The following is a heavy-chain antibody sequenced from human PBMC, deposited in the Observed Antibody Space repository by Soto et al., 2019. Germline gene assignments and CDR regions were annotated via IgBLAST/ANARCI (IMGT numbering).Heavy chain of an antibody. J-gene: IGHJ4*02. CDR1: GFSFRNYA. Sequence: EVQLLESGGGLVQPGGSLTLSCAASGFSFRNYAMSWVRQAPGKGLEWISTLTGSSSNIYYADSVKGRFAISRDNSRNTRYLQMNSLTAEDTAVYYCANGRATYGLLTHDYWGQGTLVTVSS. CDR2: LTGSSSNI. V-gene: IGHV3-23*01. D-gene: IGHD3-10*01. CDR3: ANGRATYGLLTHDY.